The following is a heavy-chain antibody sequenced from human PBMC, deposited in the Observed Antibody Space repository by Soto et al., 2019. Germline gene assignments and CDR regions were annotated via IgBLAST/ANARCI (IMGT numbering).Heavy chain of an antibody. J-gene: IGHJ5*02. Sequence: QVQLVQSGAEVKKPGSSVKVSCKAPGGNFSSNGIRWVRQAPGQGLELMGGIIPTFGTTNYAHKFPRRVTITADESTGSAYMELSSLRSDDTAVYYCAGASDSTWYNSLDPWGQGTLVTVSS. V-gene: IGHV1-69*01. CDR2: IIPTFGTT. D-gene: IGHD5-18*01. CDR1: GGNFSSNG. CDR3: AGASDSTWYNSLDP.